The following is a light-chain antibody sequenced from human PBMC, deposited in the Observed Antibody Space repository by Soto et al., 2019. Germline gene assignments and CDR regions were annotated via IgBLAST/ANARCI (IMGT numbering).Light chain of an antibody. V-gene: IGKV3-15*01. CDR3: QQHNRWPHT. CDR2: DAS. Sequence: EVVMTQSPATLSVSPGERATLSWRASLTVSTDLAWFQQRPGQAPRLLIYDASTRATGIAARFSGSGSGTEFTLTISSLQSEDFAVYYCQQHNRWPHTFGQGTRLEIK. CDR1: LTVSTD. J-gene: IGKJ5*01.